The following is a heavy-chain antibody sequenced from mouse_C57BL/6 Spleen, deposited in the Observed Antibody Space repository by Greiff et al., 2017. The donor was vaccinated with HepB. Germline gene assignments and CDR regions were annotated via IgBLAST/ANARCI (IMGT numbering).Heavy chain of an antibody. CDR3: PRGHYGSSGYFGV. CDR2: IDPANGNT. CDR1: GFNIKNTY. J-gene: IGHJ1*03. Sequence: EVQLQQSVAELVRPGASVKLSCTASGFNIKNTYMHWVKQRPEQGLEWIGRIDPANGNTKYAPKFQGKAPITAATSSNTAYLQLSSLTSEDTAIYYWPRGHYGSSGYFGVWGTGTTVTVSS. D-gene: IGHD1-1*01. V-gene: IGHV14-3*01.